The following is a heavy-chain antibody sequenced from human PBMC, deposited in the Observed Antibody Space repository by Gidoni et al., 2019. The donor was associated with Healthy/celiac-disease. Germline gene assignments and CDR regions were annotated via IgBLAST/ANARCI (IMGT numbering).Heavy chain of an antibody. J-gene: IGHJ4*02. CDR2: IYSGGST. V-gene: IGHV3-53*01. CDR3: ARAGDGGDYFDY. Sequence: SVIYSGGSTYYADSVKGRFTISRDNSKNTLYLQMNSLRAEDTAVYYCARAGDGGDYFDYWGQGTLVTVSS. D-gene: IGHD3-16*01.